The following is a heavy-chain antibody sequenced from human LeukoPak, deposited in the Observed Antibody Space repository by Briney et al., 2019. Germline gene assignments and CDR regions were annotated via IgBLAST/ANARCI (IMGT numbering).Heavy chain of an antibody. J-gene: IGHJ4*02. D-gene: IGHD4-23*01. CDR2: ISYDGSNK. CDR3: AKDAKTTVVTSLWHTPSTTPNYFDY. CDR1: GFTFSSYA. Sequence: PGGSLRLSCAASGFTFSSYAMHWVRQAPGKGLDWVAVISYDGSNKYYADSVKGRFTISRDNSKNTLYLQMNSLRAEDTAVYYCAKDAKTTVVTSLWHTPSTTPNYFDYWGQGTLVTVSS. V-gene: IGHV3-30*18.